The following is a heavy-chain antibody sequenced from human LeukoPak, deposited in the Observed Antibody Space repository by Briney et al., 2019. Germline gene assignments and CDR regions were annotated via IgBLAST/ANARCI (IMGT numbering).Heavy chain of an antibody. CDR2: MNPNSGNT. V-gene: IGHV1-8*03. Sequence: ASVKVSCKASGYTFTSYGINWVRQATGQGLEWMGWMNPNSGNTGYAQKFQGRVTITRNTSISTAYMELSSLRSEDTAVYYCARASSADYYYYMDVWGKGTTVTVSS. CDR3: ARASSADYYYYMDV. D-gene: IGHD6-6*01. J-gene: IGHJ6*03. CDR1: GYTFTSYG.